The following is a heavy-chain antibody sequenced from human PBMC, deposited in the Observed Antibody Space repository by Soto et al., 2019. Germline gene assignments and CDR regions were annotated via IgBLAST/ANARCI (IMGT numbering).Heavy chain of an antibody. CDR2: IYYSGST. CDR1: GGSISSGGYY. V-gene: IGHV4-31*03. CDR3: ARYDAEYYDFWSGYYAWFDP. D-gene: IGHD3-3*01. Sequence: QVQLQESGPGLVKPSQTLSLTCTVSGGSISSGGYYWSWIRQHPGKGLEWIGYIYYSGSTYYNPSLKSRVTLSVDTSKNQFSLKLSSVTAADTAVYYCARYDAEYYDFWSGYYAWFDPWGQGTLVTVSS. J-gene: IGHJ5*02.